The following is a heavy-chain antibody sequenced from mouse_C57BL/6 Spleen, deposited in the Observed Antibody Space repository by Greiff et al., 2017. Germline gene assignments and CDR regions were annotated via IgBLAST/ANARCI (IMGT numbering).Heavy chain of an antibody. J-gene: IGHJ3*01. CDR1: GFTFSNYW. V-gene: IGHV6-3*01. CDR2: IRLKSDNYAT. CDR3: AGGGPGFAY. Sequence: EVQLVESGGGLVQPGGSMKLSCVASGFTFSNYWMNWVRQSPEKGLEWVAQIRLKSDNYATNYAESVKGRFTISRDDSKSSVYLQMNNLRAEDTGIYYCAGGGPGFAYWGQGTLVTVSA.